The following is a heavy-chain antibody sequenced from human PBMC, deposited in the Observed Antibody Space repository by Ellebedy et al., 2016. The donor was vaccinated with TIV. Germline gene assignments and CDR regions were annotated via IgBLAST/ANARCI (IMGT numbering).Heavy chain of an antibody. CDR1: GGSISNSDYY. CDR3: ARHRTRTVVATVVFDY. Sequence: MPSETLSLTCTVSGGSISNSDYYWDWIRQPPGKGLEWIGSIYYSGSTHYNPSLRSQITISLDTAKNQFSLRLDSVTAADTAVYYCARHRTRTVVATVVFDYWGQGSLVTVSS. D-gene: IGHD2-21*02. CDR2: IYYSGST. V-gene: IGHV4-39*01. J-gene: IGHJ4*02.